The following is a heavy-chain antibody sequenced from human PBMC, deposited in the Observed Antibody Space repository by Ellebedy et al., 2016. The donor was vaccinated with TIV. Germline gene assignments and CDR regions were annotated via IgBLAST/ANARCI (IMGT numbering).Heavy chain of an antibody. V-gene: IGHV1-69*13. CDR1: GGTFSSYA. D-gene: IGHD6-13*01. CDR2: IIPIFGTA. Sequence: ASVKVSCKASGGTFSSYAISWVRQAPGQGLEWMGGIIPIFGTANYAQKFQGRVTITADESTSTAYMELSSLRSEDTAVYYCARDELPPSKIAAAGRGAFDIWGQGTMVTVSS. J-gene: IGHJ3*02. CDR3: ARDELPPSKIAAAGRGAFDI.